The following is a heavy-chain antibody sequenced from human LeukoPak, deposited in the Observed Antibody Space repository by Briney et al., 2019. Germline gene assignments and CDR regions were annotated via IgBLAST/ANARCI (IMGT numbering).Heavy chain of an antibody. CDR3: ARLIVGATPDY. D-gene: IGHD1-26*01. CDR2: INHSGST. V-gene: IGHV4-34*01. CDR1: GGSLSAYY. Sequence: SETLSLTCAAYGGSLSAYYWSWIRQFPGKGLEWIAEINHSGSTNYNPSLKSRVTISVDTSKNQFSLKLSSVTAADTAVYYCARLIVGATPDYWGQGTLVTVSS. J-gene: IGHJ4*02.